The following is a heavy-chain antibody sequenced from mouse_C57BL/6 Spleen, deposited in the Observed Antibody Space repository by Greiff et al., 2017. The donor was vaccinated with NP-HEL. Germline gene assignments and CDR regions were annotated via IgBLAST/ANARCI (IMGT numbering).Heavy chain of an antibody. CDR1: GYAFSSYW. CDR2: IYPGDGDT. CDR3: ARGLLPRYFDY. Sequence: QVHVKQSGAELVKPGASVKISCKASGYAFSSYWMNWVKQRPGKGLEWIGQIYPGDGDTNYNGKFKGKATLTADKSSSTAYMQLSSLTSEDSAVYFCARGLLPRYFDYWGQGTTLTVSS. V-gene: IGHV1-80*01. D-gene: IGHD6-2*01. J-gene: IGHJ2*01.